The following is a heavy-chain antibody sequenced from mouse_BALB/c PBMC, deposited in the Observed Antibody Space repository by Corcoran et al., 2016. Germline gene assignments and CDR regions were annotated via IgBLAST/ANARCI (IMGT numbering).Heavy chain of an antibody. D-gene: IGHD3-1*01. Sequence: EVQLLESGGGLVQLGGSLRLSCAASGFSFSAYALSCVRQAPGKGLEWVAGINGWWDYTYDADSEKGPFSISRGKYKNTLNLQRNSLRGEDTAICHCAKVTRGDIVRFGLDGWGRGTTVTVSS. CDR1: GFSFSAYA. V-gene: IGHV5-9-4*01. CDR3: AKVTRGDIVRFGLDG. CDR2: INGWWDYT. J-gene: IGHJ1*01.